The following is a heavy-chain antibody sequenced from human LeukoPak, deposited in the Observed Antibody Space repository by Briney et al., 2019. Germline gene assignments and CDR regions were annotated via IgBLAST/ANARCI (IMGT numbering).Heavy chain of an antibody. J-gene: IGHJ5*02. V-gene: IGHV4-39*01. D-gene: IGHD3-3*01. CDR2: IYYSGST. CDR3: ARRLVTYYDFWSGLNWFDP. CDR1: GGSISSSSYY. Sequence: SETLSLTCTVSGGSISSSSYYWGWIRQPPGKGLEWIGSIYYSGSTYYIPSLKSRVTISVDTSKNQFSLKLSSVTAADTAVYYCARRLVTYYDFWSGLNWFDPWGQGTLVTVSS.